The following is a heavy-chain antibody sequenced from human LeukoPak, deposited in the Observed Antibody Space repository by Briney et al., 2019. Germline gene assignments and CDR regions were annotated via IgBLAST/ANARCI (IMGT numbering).Heavy chain of an antibody. D-gene: IGHD2-2*02. CDR1: GYTFTGYY. J-gene: IGHJ4*02. V-gene: IGHV1-2*02. CDR3: ARSYCSSTSCYRDFDY. CDR2: INPNSGGT. Sequence: ASVKVSCKASGYTFTGYYMHWVRQAPGQGLEWMGWINPNSGGTNYAQKFQGRVTMTRDTSISTAYMELSRLRSDDTAVYYCARSYCSSTSCYRDFDYWGQGTLATVSS.